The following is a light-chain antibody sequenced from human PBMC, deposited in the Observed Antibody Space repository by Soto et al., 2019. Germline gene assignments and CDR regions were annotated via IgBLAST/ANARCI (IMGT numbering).Light chain of an antibody. CDR2: DAS. CDR1: QSASSY. Sequence: EIVLTQSPATLSLSPGERVTLSCRASQSASSYLAWYQQKPGQAPRLLIHDASNRATGIPVRFSGSGSGTDFTLTISSLEPEDFAVYYCQQRTNWPPTFGQGTRLEIK. J-gene: IGKJ5*01. CDR3: QQRTNWPPT. V-gene: IGKV3-11*01.